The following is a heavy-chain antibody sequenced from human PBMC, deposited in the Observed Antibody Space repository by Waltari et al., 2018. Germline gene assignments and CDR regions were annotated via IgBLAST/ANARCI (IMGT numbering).Heavy chain of an antibody. V-gene: IGHV3-23*04. D-gene: IGHD6-13*01. CDR1: GFTFSSYA. CDR3: AKALTLSSTWDMH. Sequence: EVQLVESGGGLVQPGGSLRLSCAASGFTFSSYAMSWVRQVPGKGLEWVSSISGNGANTYYADSVKGLFTISRDNSKNTLFLQMDSLRAEDTAVYYCAKALTLSSTWDMHWGQGTLVTVSS. CDR2: ISGNGANT. J-gene: IGHJ4*02.